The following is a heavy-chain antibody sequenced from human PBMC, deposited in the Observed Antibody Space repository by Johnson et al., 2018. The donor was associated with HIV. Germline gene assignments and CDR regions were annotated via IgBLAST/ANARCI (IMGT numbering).Heavy chain of an antibody. V-gene: IGHV3-53*01. Sequence: VQLVESGGGLIQPGGSLRLSCAASGFTVSSYYMSWVRQAPGKGLEWVSVIYSGGSTYYADSVKGRFTISRDNAKNSLYLQMNSLRAEDTALYYCAKVRERPVTTRSDAFDIWGQGTMVTVSS. CDR2: IYSGGST. CDR1: GFTVSSYY. D-gene: IGHD4-17*01. CDR3: AKVRERPVTTRSDAFDI. J-gene: IGHJ3*02.